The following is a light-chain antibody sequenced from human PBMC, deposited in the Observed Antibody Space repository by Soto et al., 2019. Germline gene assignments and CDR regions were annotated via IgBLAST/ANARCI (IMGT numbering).Light chain of an antibody. Sequence: QSALTQPASVSGSPGHSITISCTGTSSDVGGYNYVSWYPQHPGKAPKLMIYEVSNRPSGVSNRFSGSKSGNTASLTISGLQAEDEADYYCSSYTSSSTPYVFGTGTKVTVL. V-gene: IGLV2-14*01. CDR3: SSYTSSSTPYV. CDR1: SSDVGGYNY. J-gene: IGLJ1*01. CDR2: EVS.